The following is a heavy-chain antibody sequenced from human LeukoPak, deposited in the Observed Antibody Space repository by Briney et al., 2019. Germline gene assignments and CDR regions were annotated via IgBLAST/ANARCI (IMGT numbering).Heavy chain of an antibody. J-gene: IGHJ4*02. D-gene: IGHD4-23*01. Sequence: GGSLRLSCAASGFTFDDYAMHWVRQAPGKGLEWVSGISWNSGSIGYADSVKGRFTISRDNAKNSLYLQMSSLRVEDTAVYYCARDRTGGYFDYWGQGTLVTVSS. CDR2: ISWNSGSI. CDR3: ARDRTGGYFDY. V-gene: IGHV3-9*01. CDR1: GFTFDDYA.